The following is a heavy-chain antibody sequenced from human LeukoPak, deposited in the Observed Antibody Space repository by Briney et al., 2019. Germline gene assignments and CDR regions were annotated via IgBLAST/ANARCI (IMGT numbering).Heavy chain of an antibody. CDR2: ISWDGGST. CDR1: GFTFYDYT. Sequence: PGGSLRLSCAASGFTFYDYTMHWVRHAPGKGLEWVSLISWDGGSTYYADSVKGRFTISRDNSKNSLYLQMNSLRTEDTALYYCAKDTGGRLRLGELSPYFDYWGQGTLVTVSS. D-gene: IGHD3-16*02. J-gene: IGHJ4*02. CDR3: AKDTGGRLRLGELSPYFDY. V-gene: IGHV3-43*01.